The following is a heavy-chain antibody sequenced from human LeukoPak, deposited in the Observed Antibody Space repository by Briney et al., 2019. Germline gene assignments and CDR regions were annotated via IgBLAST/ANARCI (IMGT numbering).Heavy chain of an antibody. J-gene: IGHJ3*02. V-gene: IGHV1-69*13. CDR1: GGTFSSYA. Sequence: VASVKVSCKASGGTFSSYAISWVRQAPGQGLEWMGGIIPIFGTANYAQKFQGRVTITADESTSTAYMELSSLRSEDTGVYYCARDRSTGAFDIWGQGTMVTVSS. CDR2: IIPIFGTA. D-gene: IGHD2-8*02. CDR3: ARDRSTGAFDI.